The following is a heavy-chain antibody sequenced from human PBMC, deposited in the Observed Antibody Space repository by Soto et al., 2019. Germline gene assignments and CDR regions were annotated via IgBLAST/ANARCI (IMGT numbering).Heavy chain of an antibody. CDR1: GVSVSSGSFY. Sequence: SETLSLTCTVSGVSVSSGSFYWSWIRQPPGKGLEWIGFISYSGTTNYNPSLKSRVTMSVDTSRNKISLRLTSVTAADTAVYYCARVAIFEYWFDPWGQGILVTVSA. D-gene: IGHD3-3*01. J-gene: IGHJ5*02. CDR2: ISYSGTT. CDR3: ARVAIFEYWFDP. V-gene: IGHV4-61*01.